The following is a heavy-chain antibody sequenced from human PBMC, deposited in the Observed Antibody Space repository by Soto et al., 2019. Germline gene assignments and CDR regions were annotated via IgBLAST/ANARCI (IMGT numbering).Heavy chain of an antibody. CDR1: GGSFSDFS. CDR3: ARDDSGYPSYFHY. CDR2: INPGATT. J-gene: IGHJ4*02. D-gene: IGHD3-16*02. V-gene: IGHV4-34*01. Sequence: SETLSLTCAVYGGSFSDFSWSWIRQSPGKGLEWIGEINPGATTIYNPSLKTRVTMSLDTANNLFSLKLTSVSAADTALYYCARDDSGYPSYFHYWGQGTLVTVSS.